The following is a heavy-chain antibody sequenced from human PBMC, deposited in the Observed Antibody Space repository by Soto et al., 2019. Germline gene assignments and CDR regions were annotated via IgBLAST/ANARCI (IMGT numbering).Heavy chain of an antibody. V-gene: IGHV3-49*04. D-gene: IGHD6-19*01. Sequence: GGSLRLSCTASGFTFGDYAMSWVRQAPGKGLEWVGFIRSKAYGGTTEYAASVKGRFTISRDDSKSIAYLQMNSLKTEDTAVYYCTRDLGSGWYYFDYWGQGTLVTVSS. CDR3: TRDLGSGWYYFDY. J-gene: IGHJ4*02. CDR1: GFTFGDYA. CDR2: IRSKAYGGTT.